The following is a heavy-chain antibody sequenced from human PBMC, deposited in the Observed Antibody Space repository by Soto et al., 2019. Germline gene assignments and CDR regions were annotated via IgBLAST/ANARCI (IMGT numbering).Heavy chain of an antibody. V-gene: IGHV3-33*01. CDR3: ARDEAKYSSSWSYY. CDR2: IWYDGSNK. D-gene: IGHD6-13*01. Sequence: GSLRLSCAASGFTFSSYGMHWVRQAPGKGLEWVAVIWYDGSNKYYVDSVKGRFTISRDNSKNTLYLQMNSLRAEDTAVYYCARDEAKYSSSWSYYWGQGTLVTVSS. J-gene: IGHJ4*02. CDR1: GFTFSSYG.